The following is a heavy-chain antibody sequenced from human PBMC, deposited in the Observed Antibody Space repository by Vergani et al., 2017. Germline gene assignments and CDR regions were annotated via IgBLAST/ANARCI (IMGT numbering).Heavy chain of an antibody. Sequence: QVQLVQSGAEVKKPGASVKVSCKASGYTFTSDDINWVRQATGQGLEWMGWMNPISGNTGYAQNLQGRLTITRDTSVNTAYMELSSLTSEDTAVYYCARGLSLAVSEAYGSGAYCCYMDVWGKGTTVTVSS. V-gene: IGHV1-8*03. CDR3: ARGLSLAVSEAYGSGAYCCYMDV. CDR2: MNPISGNT. CDR1: GYTFTSDD. D-gene: IGHD3-10*01. J-gene: IGHJ6*03.